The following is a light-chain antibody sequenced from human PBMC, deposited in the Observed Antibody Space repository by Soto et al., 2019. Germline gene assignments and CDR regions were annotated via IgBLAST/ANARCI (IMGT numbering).Light chain of an antibody. Sequence: QSALTQPASVSGSPRQSITISCTGTSSDVGSYTLVSWYQQHPGKAPKLMIYEGSKRPSGVSNRFSGSKSGNTASLTISGLQAEDEADYYCCSYAGSYTWVFGGGTKLTVL. CDR1: SSDVGSYTL. J-gene: IGLJ3*02. CDR2: EGS. V-gene: IGLV2-23*01. CDR3: CSYAGSYTWV.